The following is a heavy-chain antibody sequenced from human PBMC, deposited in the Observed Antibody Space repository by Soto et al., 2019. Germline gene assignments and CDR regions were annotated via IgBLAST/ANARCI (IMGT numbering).Heavy chain of an antibody. J-gene: IGHJ6*02. D-gene: IGHD6-13*01. CDR1: GDSVSSNSAA. CDR3: AREVSSWYLPYYYYGMDV. V-gene: IGHV6-1*01. CDR2: TYYRSKWYN. Sequence: PSQTLSLTCSISGDSVSSNSAAWNWIRQSPSRGLEWLGRTYYRSKWYNDYAVSVKSRITINPDTSKNQFSLQLNSVTPEDTAVYYCAREVSSWYLPYYYYGMDVWGQGTTVTVSS.